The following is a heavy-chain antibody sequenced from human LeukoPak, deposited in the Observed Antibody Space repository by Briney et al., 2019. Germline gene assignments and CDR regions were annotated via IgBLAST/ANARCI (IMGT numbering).Heavy chain of an antibody. D-gene: IGHD3-10*01. Sequence: GGSLRLSCAASGFTVSNNYMAWVRQTPEKGLEWVSVIYGGGSTYYADSVKGRFTISRDSSKNTLYLQMNSLRAEDTAVYYCAREGISMVRERLGALDIWGQGTMVTVSS. CDR2: IYGGGST. CDR3: AREGISMVRERLGALDI. V-gene: IGHV3-53*01. J-gene: IGHJ3*02. CDR1: GFTVSNNY.